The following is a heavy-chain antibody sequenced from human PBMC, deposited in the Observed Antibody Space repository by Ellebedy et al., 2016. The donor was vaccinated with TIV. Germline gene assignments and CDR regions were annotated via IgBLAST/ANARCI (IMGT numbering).Heavy chain of an antibody. CDR3: ARDPAVLRFLEWRKNNWFDP. Sequence: AASVKVSCKASGGTFSSYAISWVRQAPGQGLEWMGRIIPILGIANYAQKFQGRVTITADKSTSTAYMELSSLRSEDTAVYYCARDPAVLRFLEWRKNNWFDPWGQGTLVTVSS. D-gene: IGHD3-3*01. V-gene: IGHV1-69*04. J-gene: IGHJ5*02. CDR1: GGTFSSYA. CDR2: IIPILGIA.